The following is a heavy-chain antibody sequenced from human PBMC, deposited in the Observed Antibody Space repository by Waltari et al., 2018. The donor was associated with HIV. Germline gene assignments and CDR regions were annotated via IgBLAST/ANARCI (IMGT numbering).Heavy chain of an antibody. CDR3: AGSEGRGAFDY. Sequence: EVQLVESGGGLVQPGGSLRLSCAASGFTVSSNYMSWVRQAPGKGLEWVSVIYSGGRTYYGDSVKGRVTISRDNPKNTVYLQMNSLRVEDTAVYYCAGSEGRGAFDYWGQGTLVTVSS. V-gene: IGHV3-66*01. CDR1: GFTVSSNY. CDR2: IYSGGRT. D-gene: IGHD3-10*01. J-gene: IGHJ4*02.